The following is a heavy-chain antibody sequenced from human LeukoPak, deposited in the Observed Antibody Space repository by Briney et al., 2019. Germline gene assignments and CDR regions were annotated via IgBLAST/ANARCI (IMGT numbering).Heavy chain of an antibody. J-gene: IGHJ4*02. V-gene: IGHV1-69*02. CDR3: ASVNKGDFWSGYSDY. CDR1: GGTFSSYT. D-gene: IGHD3-3*01. CDR2: IIPMLGIA. Sequence: SVKVSCKASGGTFSSYTISWVRQAPGQGLERMGRIIPMLGIANYAQKFQGRVTITADKSTSTAYMELSSLRSEDTAVYYCASVNKGDFWSGYSDYWGQGTLVTVSS.